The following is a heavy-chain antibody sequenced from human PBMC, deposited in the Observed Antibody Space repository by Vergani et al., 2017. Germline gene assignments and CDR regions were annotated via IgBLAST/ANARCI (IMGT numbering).Heavy chain of an antibody. CDR1: GASIRSSNYY. CDR3: ERHSTVEWLVKLGWIDP. J-gene: IGHJ5*02. CDR2: IYYSGST. D-gene: IGHD6-19*01. Sequence: QLQLQESGPGLVKPSATLSLTCSVSGASIRSSNYYWGWIRQPPGKGLEWIASIYYSGSTYYNPSLKSRVTISVDTSKKQFSLKLCSVTAADTAVYFCERHSTVEWLVKLGWIDPWGQGILVTVSS. V-gene: IGHV4-39*01.